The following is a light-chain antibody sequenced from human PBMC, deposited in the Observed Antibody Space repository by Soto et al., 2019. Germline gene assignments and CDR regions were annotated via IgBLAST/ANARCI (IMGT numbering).Light chain of an antibody. CDR3: QQRSNWPST. Sequence: EIVLTQSPATLSLSPGNRATLSCRASQSVSGYFAWYQQKPGQAPRLLIYDASNRATGIPARFSGIGSGTDFTLTITSLEPEDFAVYYCQQRSNWPSTFGGGTKVEI. V-gene: IGKV3-11*01. CDR1: QSVSGY. J-gene: IGKJ4*01. CDR2: DAS.